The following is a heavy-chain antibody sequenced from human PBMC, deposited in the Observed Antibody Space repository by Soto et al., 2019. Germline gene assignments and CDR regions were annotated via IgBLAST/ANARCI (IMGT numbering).Heavy chain of an antibody. Sequence: VASVKVSSKASGYTFTSYGISWVRQAPGRGLEWMGWISAYNGNTNYAQKLQGRVTMTTDTSTSTAYMELRSLRSDDTAVYYCARDRSIAARGYYYGMDVWGQGTTVTVSS. CDR3: ARDRSIAARGYYYGMDV. CDR2: ISAYNGNT. V-gene: IGHV1-18*01. D-gene: IGHD6-6*01. CDR1: GYTFTSYG. J-gene: IGHJ6*02.